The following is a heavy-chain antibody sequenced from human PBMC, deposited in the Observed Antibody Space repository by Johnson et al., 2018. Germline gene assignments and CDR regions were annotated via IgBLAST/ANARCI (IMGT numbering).Heavy chain of an antibody. CDR3: ARDGGYCTCDSCYYIPMDV. Sequence: VQLVESGGGVVQPGRSLRLSCAASGFTFSSYAMHWVRQAPGKGLEWVAVISYDGSNKYYADSVKGRVTISRDKSKNTLYLQMYSLRAEDTAVYYCARDGGYCTCDSCYYIPMDVWGKGTTVTVSS. J-gene: IGHJ6*03. CDR2: ISYDGSNK. D-gene: IGHD2-15*01. CDR1: GFTFSSYA. V-gene: IGHV3-30-3*01.